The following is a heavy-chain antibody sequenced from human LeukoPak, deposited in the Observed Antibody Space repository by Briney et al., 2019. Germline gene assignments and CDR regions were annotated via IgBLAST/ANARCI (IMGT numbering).Heavy chain of an antibody. V-gene: IGHV1-3*01. D-gene: IGHD1-1*01. CDR3: ASGYNWNDLTYYYYGMDV. CDR2: INAGNGNT. J-gene: IGHJ6*02. Sequence: ASVKVSCKASGYTFTSYAMHWVRQATGQRLEWMGWINAGNGNTKYSQKFQGRVTITRDTSASTAYMELSSLRSEDTAVYYCASGYNWNDLTYYYYGMDVWGQGTTVTVSS. CDR1: GYTFTSYA.